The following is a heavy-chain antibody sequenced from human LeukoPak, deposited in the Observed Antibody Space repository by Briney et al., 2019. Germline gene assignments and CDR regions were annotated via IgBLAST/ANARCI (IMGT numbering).Heavy chain of an antibody. D-gene: IGHD2-15*01. CDR1: GFTFDDYA. CDR3: ANGRVVVAAADY. J-gene: IGHJ4*02. Sequence: GGSLRLSCAASGFTFDDYAMHWVRQAPGKGLEWVSAISGSGGSTYYADSVKGRFTISRDNSKNTLYLQMNSLRAEDTAVYYCANGRVVVAAADYWGQGTLVTVSS. V-gene: IGHV3-23*01. CDR2: ISGSGGST.